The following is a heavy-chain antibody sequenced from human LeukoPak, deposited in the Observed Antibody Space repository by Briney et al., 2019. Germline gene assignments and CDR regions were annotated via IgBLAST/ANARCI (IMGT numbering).Heavy chain of an antibody. D-gene: IGHD3-10*01. Sequence: RGALRLSCEASGFTFSNYWIHWVRQAPGKRLGWVSRINSDGSSTSYADSVKGRGTISRDNAKNTLYLQMSSLRAEDTAVYYCARPFMTMVRGVIGYWGQGTLVTVSS. CDR2: INSDGSST. CDR1: GFTFSNYW. CDR3: ARPFMTMVRGVIGY. J-gene: IGHJ4*02. V-gene: IGHV3-74*01.